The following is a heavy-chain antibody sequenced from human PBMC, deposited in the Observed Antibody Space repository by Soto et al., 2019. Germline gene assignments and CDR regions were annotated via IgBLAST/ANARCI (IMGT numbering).Heavy chain of an antibody. D-gene: IGHD4-17*01. Sequence: QVQLVESGGGVVQPGRSLRLSCVASGFTFSSYEMHWVRQAPGKGLEWVAITSYDGSNTYYADSVKGRFIISRDNSKNTLDLPMDRLRVGDTAVYYCGRRSTVRYHGIGVWGQGTTVTVSS. CDR1: GFTFSSYE. CDR2: TSYDGSNT. CDR3: GRRSTVRYHGIGV. V-gene: IGHV3-30-3*01. J-gene: IGHJ6*02.